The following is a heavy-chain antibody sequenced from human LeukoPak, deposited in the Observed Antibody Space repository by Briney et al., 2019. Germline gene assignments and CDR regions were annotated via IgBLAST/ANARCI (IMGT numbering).Heavy chain of an antibody. Sequence: SVKVSCKASVGTFSSYAISWVRQAPGQGLEWMGGIIPIFGTANYAQKFQGRVTITTDESTSTAYMELSSLRSEDTAVYYCARGSRFLYYYYYMDVWGKGTTVTVSS. CDR2: IIPIFGTA. D-gene: IGHD6-13*01. V-gene: IGHV1-69*05. CDR1: VGTFSSYA. J-gene: IGHJ6*03. CDR3: ARGSRFLYYYYYMDV.